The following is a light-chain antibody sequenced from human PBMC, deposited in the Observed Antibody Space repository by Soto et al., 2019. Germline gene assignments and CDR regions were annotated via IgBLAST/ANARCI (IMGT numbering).Light chain of an antibody. Sequence: QSVLTQPASVSGSPGQSITISCTGTCSDIGSHNFVSWHQQHPGKAPKFIIYGVSNRPSGVSNRFSGSKSGNTASLTISGLQADDEADYYCSSYTSTYIWVFGGGTKLTVL. J-gene: IGLJ3*02. CDR3: SSYTSTYIWV. CDR1: CSDIGSHNF. CDR2: GVS. V-gene: IGLV2-14*01.